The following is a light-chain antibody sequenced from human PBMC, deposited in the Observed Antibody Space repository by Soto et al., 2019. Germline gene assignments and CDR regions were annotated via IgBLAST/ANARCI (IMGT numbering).Light chain of an antibody. CDR3: QAWDSSTANV. V-gene: IGLV3-1*01. Sequence: SYELTQPPSVSVSPGQTASITCSGDKLGDKYACWYQQKPGQSPVLVIYQDSKRPSGIPERFSGSNSGNTATLTISGTQAMDEADYYCQAWDSSTANVFGTGTKLPS. CDR2: QDS. J-gene: IGLJ1*01. CDR1: KLGDKY.